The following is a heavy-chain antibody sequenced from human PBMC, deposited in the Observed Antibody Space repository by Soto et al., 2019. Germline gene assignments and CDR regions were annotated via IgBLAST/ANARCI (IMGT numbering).Heavy chain of an antibody. D-gene: IGHD1-26*01. Sequence: SGPTLVNPTQTLTLTCTFSGFSLSTSGMRVSWIRQPPGKALEWLARIDWDDDKFYSTSLKTRLTVSKDTSKNQVVLTMTNMDPVDTATYYCARIGGSYQAADAFDIWGQGTMVTVSS. V-gene: IGHV2-70*04. CDR1: GFSLSTSGMR. CDR3: ARIGGSYQAADAFDI. J-gene: IGHJ3*02. CDR2: IDWDDDK.